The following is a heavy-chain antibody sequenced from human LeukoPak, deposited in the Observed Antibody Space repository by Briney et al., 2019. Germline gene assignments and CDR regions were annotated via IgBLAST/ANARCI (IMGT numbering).Heavy chain of an antibody. V-gene: IGHV4-38-2*02. CDR2: IYHSGST. J-gene: IGHJ3*02. CDR1: GYSISSGYY. CDR3: ARDRGVTTVLLRGDDAFDI. D-gene: IGHD4-17*01. Sequence: SETLSLTCTVSGYSISSGYYWGWIRQPPGKGLEWIGSIYHSGSTYYNPSLKSRVTISVDTSKNQFSLKLSSVTAADTAVYYCARDRGVTTVLLRGDDAFDIWGQGTMVTVSS.